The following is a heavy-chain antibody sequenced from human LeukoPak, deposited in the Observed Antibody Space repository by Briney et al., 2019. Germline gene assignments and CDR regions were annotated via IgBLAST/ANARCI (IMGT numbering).Heavy chain of an antibody. D-gene: IGHD4-17*01. CDR1: GGTFSSYA. CDR3: ARSITTVTSGPLGAFDI. CDR2: IIPILGIA. J-gene: IGHJ3*02. V-gene: IGHV1-69*04. Sequence: ASVKVSCKASGGTFSSYAISWVRQAPGQGLEWMGRIIPILGIANYAQKFQGRVTITADKSTSTAYMELSSLRSEDTAVYYCARSITTVTSGPLGAFDIWGQGTMVTVSS.